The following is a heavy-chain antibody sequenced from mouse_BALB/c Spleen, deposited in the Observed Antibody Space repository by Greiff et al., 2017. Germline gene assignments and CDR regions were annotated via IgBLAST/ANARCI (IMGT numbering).Heavy chain of an antibody. CDR1: GFTFSSYA. J-gene: IGHJ3*01. CDR3: ARPPSTMITTAFAY. Sequence: EVQVVESGGGLVKPGGSLKLSCAASGFTFSSYAMSWVRQTPEKRLEWVASISSGGSTYYPDSVKGRFTISRDNARNILYLQMSSLRSEDTAMYYCARPPSTMITTAFAYGGQGTLVTVSA. CDR2: ISSGGST. D-gene: IGHD2-4*01. V-gene: IGHV5-6-5*01.